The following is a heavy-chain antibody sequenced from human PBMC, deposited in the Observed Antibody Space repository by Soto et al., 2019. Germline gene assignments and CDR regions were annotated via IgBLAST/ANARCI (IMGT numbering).Heavy chain of an antibody. D-gene: IGHD3-22*01. V-gene: IGHV3-66*01. CDR3: ARDRPEYYYDSGGYYPF. Sequence: GGSLRLSCAASGFTVSSNYMSWVRQAPGKGLEWVSVIYSGGSTYYADSVKGRFTISRDNSKNTLYLQMNSLRAEDTAVYYCARDRPEYYYDSGGYYPFWGQGTLVTVSS. J-gene: IGHJ4*02. CDR1: GFTVSSNY. CDR2: IYSGGST.